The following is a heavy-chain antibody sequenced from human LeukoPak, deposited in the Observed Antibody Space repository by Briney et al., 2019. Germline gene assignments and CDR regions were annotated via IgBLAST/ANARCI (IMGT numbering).Heavy chain of an antibody. CDR3: ARDLRNIGLRSWWFDP. CDR1: GDSVSSNSAA. CDR2: TYYRSKWYN. Sequence: SQTLSLTCAISGDSVSSNSAAWDWIRQSPSRGLEWLGRTYYRSKWYNDYAVSVKSRITINPDTSKNQFSLQPNSVTPEDTAVYYCARDLRNIGLRSWWFDPWGQGTLVTVSS. D-gene: IGHD4-17*01. J-gene: IGHJ5*02. V-gene: IGHV6-1*01.